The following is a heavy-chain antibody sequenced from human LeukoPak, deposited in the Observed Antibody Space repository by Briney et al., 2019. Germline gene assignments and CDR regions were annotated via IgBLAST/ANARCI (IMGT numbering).Heavy chain of an antibody. CDR2: FDPEDGEA. V-gene: IGHV1-24*01. Sequence: GASVKVSCKVSGYTLTELSMHWVRQAPGKGLEWMAGFDPEDGEAVYAQNFQGRITMTEDTSTNTAFMELTSLKSDDTAVYYCAICTSGFYLDYWGQGTLVIVSS. CDR3: AICTSGFYLDY. J-gene: IGHJ4*02. CDR1: GYTLTELS. D-gene: IGHD2-2*01.